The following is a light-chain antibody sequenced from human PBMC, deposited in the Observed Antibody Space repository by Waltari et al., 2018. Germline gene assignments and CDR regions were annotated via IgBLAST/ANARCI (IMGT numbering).Light chain of an antibody. CDR1: SGHSSNV. V-gene: IGLV4-69*01. Sequence: QLVLTQSPSASASLGASVKLTCTLSSGHSSNVIAWHQQQPEKGPRYLMKVNSDGSHSKGDKIPDRFSGSSSGAEHYLPIPSLQSEDEADYYCQTGGHGTWVFGGGTKLTVL. J-gene: IGLJ3*02. CDR2: VNSDGSH. CDR3: QTGGHGTWV.